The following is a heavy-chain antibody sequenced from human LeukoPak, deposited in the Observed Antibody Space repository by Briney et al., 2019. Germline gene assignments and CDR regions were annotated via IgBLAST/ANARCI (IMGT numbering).Heavy chain of an antibody. CDR2: IRYDGSNK. J-gene: IGHJ3*02. V-gene: IGHV3-30*02. CDR3: AKKKWGGNSPSGAFDI. D-gene: IGHD4-23*01. CDR1: GFTFSSYG. Sequence: GGSLRLSCAASGFTFSSYGMHWVRQAPGKGLEWVAFIRYDGSNKYYADSVKGRFTISRDNSKNTLYLQMNSLRAEDTAVYYCAKKKWGGNSPSGAFDIWGQGTMVTVSS.